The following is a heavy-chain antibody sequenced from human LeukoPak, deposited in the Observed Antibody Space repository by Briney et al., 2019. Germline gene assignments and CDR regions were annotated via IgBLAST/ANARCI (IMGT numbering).Heavy chain of an antibody. CDR1: GGSISGGSYY. Sequence: SETLSLTCTVSGGSISGGSYYWSWIRQPAGEGLEWIGRIYTSGSTNYNPSLKSRVTISVDTSKNQFSLKLSSVTAADTAVYYCARQLDMVVTLDAFDIWGQGTMVTVSS. J-gene: IGHJ3*02. CDR3: ARQLDMVVTLDAFDI. V-gene: IGHV4-61*02. CDR2: IYTSGST. D-gene: IGHD4/OR15-4a*01.